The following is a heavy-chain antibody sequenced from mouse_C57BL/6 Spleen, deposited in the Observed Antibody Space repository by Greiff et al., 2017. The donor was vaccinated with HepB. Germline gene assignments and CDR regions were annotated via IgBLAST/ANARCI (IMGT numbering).Heavy chain of an antibody. CDR1: GFTFSSYA. Sequence: LMESGGGLVKPGGSLKLSCAASGFTFSSYAMSWVRQTPEKRLEWVATISDGGSYTYYPDNVKGRFTISRDNAKNNLYLQMSHLKSEDTAMYYCARDGDGYYFDYWGQGTTLTVSS. CDR3: ARDGDGYYFDY. V-gene: IGHV5-4*01. J-gene: IGHJ2*01. CDR2: ISDGGSYT. D-gene: IGHD1-1*01.